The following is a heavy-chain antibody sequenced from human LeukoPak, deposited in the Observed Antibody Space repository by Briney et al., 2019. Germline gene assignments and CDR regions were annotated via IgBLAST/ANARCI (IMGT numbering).Heavy chain of an antibody. CDR2: IRAYNGNT. D-gene: IGHD4-17*01. Sequence: ASVKVSCKASGYTFTSYGISWVRQAPGQGLEWMGWIRAYNGNTNYAQKLQGRVTMTTDTSTSTAYMELRSLRSEDTAVYYCATPSSSTVTTAPFDYWGQGTLVTVSS. CDR1: GYTFTSYG. CDR3: ATPSSSTVTTAPFDY. V-gene: IGHV1-18*01. J-gene: IGHJ4*02.